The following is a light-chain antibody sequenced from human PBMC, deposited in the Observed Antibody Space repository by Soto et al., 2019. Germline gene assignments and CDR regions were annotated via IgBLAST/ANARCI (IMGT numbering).Light chain of an antibody. CDR3: QQLSNWT. J-gene: IGKJ1*01. Sequence: EIVLTQSPATLSLSPGERATLSCRASQGVSSYLAWYQQKPGQAPRLLIYDASNRATGIPARFSGSGPGTDFTLTISSLEPEDFAVYYCQQLSNWTFCQGTKVEIK. CDR1: QGVSSY. CDR2: DAS. V-gene: IGKV3D-11*01.